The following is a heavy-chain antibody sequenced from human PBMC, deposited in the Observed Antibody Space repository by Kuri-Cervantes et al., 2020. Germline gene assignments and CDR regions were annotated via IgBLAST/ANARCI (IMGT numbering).Heavy chain of an antibody. Sequence: SETLSLTCTVSGGSISSYYWSWIRQLPGKGLEWIGYIYYSGSTNYNPSLKSRVTISVDTSKNQFSLKLSSVTAADTAVYYCARKGNYGDYFYAFDIWGQGTMVTVSS. CDR3: ARKGNYGDYFYAFDI. CDR2: IYYSGST. CDR1: GGSISSYY. V-gene: IGHV4-59*13. J-gene: IGHJ3*02. D-gene: IGHD4-17*01.